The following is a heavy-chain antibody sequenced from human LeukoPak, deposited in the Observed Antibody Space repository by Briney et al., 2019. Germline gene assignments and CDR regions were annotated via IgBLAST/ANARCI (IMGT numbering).Heavy chain of an antibody. CDR1: GGSISSYY. J-gene: IGHJ5*02. D-gene: IGHD3-22*01. Sequence: SETLSLTCTVSGGSISSYYWSWIRQPAGKGLEWIGRIYTSGSTNYNPSLKSRVTTSVDTSKNQFSLKLTSVTAADTAVYYCARLVVITTFDWFDPWGQGTLVTVSS. CDR3: ARLVVITTFDWFDP. CDR2: IYTSGST. V-gene: IGHV4-4*07.